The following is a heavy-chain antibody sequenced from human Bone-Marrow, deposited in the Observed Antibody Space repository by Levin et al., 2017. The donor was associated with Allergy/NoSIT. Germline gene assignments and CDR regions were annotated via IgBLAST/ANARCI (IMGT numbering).Heavy chain of an antibody. Sequence: PGGSLRLSCVASGFRFSSYWMSWVRQAPGKGLEWVANIKLDGGEEHYVDSVKGRFTISRDNAKNSLYLQMNSLRSEDTAVYYCARGHTYGLTNFDFWGQGTLVAVSS. CDR1: GFRFSSYW. J-gene: IGHJ4*02. CDR2: IKLDGGEE. V-gene: IGHV3-7*01. D-gene: IGHD5-18*01. CDR3: ARGHTYGLTNFDF.